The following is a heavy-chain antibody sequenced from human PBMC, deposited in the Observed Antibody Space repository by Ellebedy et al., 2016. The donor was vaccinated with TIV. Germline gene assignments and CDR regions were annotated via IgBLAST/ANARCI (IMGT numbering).Heavy chain of an antibody. V-gene: IGHV3-20*04. CDR1: GFTFDDHG. D-gene: IGHD3-10*01. CDR2: INWNGGSA. J-gene: IGHJ4*02. Sequence: PGGSLRLSCAASGFTFDDHGMSWVRQTPGKGLEWVSGINWNGGSARYTDSVKGRFTISRDNAKNSLYLQFNSLRAEDTALYYCARDALNHYGSGSYFDSWGQGTLVTVSS. CDR3: ARDALNHYGSGSYFDS.